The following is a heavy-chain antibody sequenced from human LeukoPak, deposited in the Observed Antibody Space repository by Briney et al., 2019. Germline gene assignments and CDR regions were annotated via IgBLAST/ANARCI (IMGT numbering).Heavy chain of an antibody. CDR2: IDRSGSYI. D-gene: IGHD3-22*01. CDR1: GFTFSTLD. J-gene: IGHJ4*02. Sequence: GGTLRLSCAASGFTFSTLDFNWVRQAPGRGLEWVSSIDRSGSYIYYADSVKGRFTISRDNAKNSLYLQMDSLRAEDTAVYYCGMRGLTFDWGQGTLVTVSS. V-gene: IGHV3-21*01. CDR3: GMRGLTFD.